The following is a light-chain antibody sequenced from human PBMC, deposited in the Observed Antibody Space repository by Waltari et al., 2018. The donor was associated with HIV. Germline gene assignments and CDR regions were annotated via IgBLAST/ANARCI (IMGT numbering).Light chain of an antibody. J-gene: IGLJ1*01. CDR2: NGG. V-gene: IGLV3-21*02. Sequence: SYVLTQSPSVSVAPGQPASITCGGNNIGSKSVHWYHQKAGQATVLVVYNGGDRPSGIPERCSGSRSGDTATLTISVVEAGDESDYDCHVWDRSSDHHVVGPESKFTVL. CDR1: NIGSKS. CDR3: HVWDRSSDHHV.